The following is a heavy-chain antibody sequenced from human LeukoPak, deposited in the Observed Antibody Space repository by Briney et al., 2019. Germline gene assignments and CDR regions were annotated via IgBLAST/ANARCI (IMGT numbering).Heavy chain of an antibody. CDR1: GFTFGDYA. CDR3: TRVLYYYGSGSYSWFDP. D-gene: IGHD3-10*01. J-gene: IGHJ5*02. CDR2: IRSKAYGGTT. Sequence: GGSLRLSCTASGFTFGDYAMSWFRQAPGTGLEWVGFIRSKAYGGTTEYAASVKGRFTISRDDSKSIAYLQMNSLKTEDTAVCYCTRVLYYYGSGSYSWFDPWGQGTLVTVSS. V-gene: IGHV3-49*03.